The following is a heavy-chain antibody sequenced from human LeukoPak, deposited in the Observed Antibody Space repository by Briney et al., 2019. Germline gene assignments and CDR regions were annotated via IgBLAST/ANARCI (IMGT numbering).Heavy chain of an antibody. CDR1: GFTLSNSG. D-gene: IGHD3-16*01. Sequence: GGSLRLSCAASGFTLSNSGMPWVRQAPGKGLEWVAVISYDGSNKYYADSMKGRFTISRENAKNSLYLQMNSLRAGDTAVYYCARSGGGGDLDYWGQGTLVTVSS. J-gene: IGHJ4*02. V-gene: IGHV3-30*03. CDR3: ARSGGGGDLDY. CDR2: ISYDGSNK.